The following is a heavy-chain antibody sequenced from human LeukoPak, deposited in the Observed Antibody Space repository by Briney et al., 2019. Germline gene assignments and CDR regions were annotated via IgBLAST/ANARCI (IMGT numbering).Heavy chain of an antibody. CDR1: GFTFSSYA. V-gene: IGHV3-30-3*01. CDR3: SIGARGGYYGYYFDY. J-gene: IGHJ4*02. CDR2: ISYDGSNK. Sequence: PGRSLRLSCAASGFTFSSYAMHWVRQAPGKGLEWVSVISYDGSNKFYADSVKGRFTISSDNSKNTLYLQMNSLRAEDTAGNYLSIGARGGYYGYYFDYWGQGTLVTVS. D-gene: IGHD3-3*01.